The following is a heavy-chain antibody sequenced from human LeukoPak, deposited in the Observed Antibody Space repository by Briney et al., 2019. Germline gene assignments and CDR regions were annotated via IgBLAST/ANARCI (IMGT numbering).Heavy chain of an antibody. Sequence: ASVKVSCKASGYTFTGYYMHWVRQAPGQGLERMGWINPKSGGTNYAHKFHGRVTMTRDTSITTAYMELSRLRSDDTAVYYCARDPGDIVGATNWFDRWGQGTLVTVSS. J-gene: IGHJ5*02. V-gene: IGHV1-2*02. CDR2: INPKSGGT. D-gene: IGHD1-26*01. CDR1: GYTFTGYY. CDR3: ARDPGDIVGATNWFDR.